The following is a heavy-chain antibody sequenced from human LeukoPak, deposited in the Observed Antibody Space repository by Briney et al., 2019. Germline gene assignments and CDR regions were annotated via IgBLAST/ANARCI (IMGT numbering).Heavy chain of an antibody. V-gene: IGHV1-2*02. D-gene: IGHD5-24*01. CDR3: AREGSVEMATIDY. Sequence: GASVKVSCKASGYTFTGYYMHWVRQAPGQGLEWMGWINPNSGGTNYAQKFQGRVTMTRDTSISTAYMELSRLRSDDTAVYYCAREGSVEMATIDYWGQGTLVTVSS. CDR1: GYTFTGYY. CDR2: INPNSGGT. J-gene: IGHJ4*02.